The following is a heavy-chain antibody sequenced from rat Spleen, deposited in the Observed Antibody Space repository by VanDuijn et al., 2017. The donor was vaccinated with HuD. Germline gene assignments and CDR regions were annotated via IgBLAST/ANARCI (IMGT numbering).Heavy chain of an antibody. Sequence: EVQLVESGGGLVQPGRSLKLSCVASGFTFNNYWMTWIRQAPGKGLEWIASITNTGGATYYPDSVKGRFTISRDDAKSTVYLQMNSLRSEDTATYYCTREWDYWGQGVMVTVSS. CDR3: TREWDY. CDR2: ITNTGGAT. CDR1: GFTFNNYW. J-gene: IGHJ2*01. V-gene: IGHV5-31*01.